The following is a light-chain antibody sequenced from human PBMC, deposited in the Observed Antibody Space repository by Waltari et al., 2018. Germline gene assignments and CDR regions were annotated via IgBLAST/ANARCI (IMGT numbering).Light chain of an antibody. CDR3: QQYFDSPLT. CDR1: QSLLYSSVNKNC. Sequence: DIVLTQSPDSLAVSLGERATINCKSSQSLLYSSVNKNCLAWYQQKAGQPPKLLIYWASTREPGVPDQFSGSGSGTDFTLTTSSLQAEDAAVYYCQQYFDSPLTFGPGTRVEI. CDR2: WAS. J-gene: IGKJ3*01. V-gene: IGKV4-1*01.